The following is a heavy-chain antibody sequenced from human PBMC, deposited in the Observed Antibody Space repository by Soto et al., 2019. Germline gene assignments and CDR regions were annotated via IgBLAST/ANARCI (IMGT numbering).Heavy chain of an antibody. J-gene: IGHJ5*02. CDR3: ARDKAAAGTHWFDP. CDR2: IIPIFGTA. D-gene: IGHD6-13*01. Sequence: ASVKVSCKASGGTFSSYAISWVRQAPGQGLEWMGGIIPIFGTANYAQKFQGRVTITADKSTSTAYMELSSLRSEDTAVYYCARDKAAAGTHWFDPWGQGTLVTVSS. CDR1: GGTFSSYA. V-gene: IGHV1-69*06.